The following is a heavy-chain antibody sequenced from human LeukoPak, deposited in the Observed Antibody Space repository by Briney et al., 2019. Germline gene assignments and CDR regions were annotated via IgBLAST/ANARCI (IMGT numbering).Heavy chain of an antibody. V-gene: IGHV4-34*01. Sequence: SETLSLTYAVYGGSFSGYYWSWIRQPPGKGLEWIGEINHSGSTNYNPSLKSRVTISVDTSKNQFSLKLSSVTAADTAVYYCARRTTVTTLFDYWGQGTLVTVSS. D-gene: IGHD4-17*01. CDR2: INHSGST. J-gene: IGHJ4*02. CDR1: GGSFSGYY. CDR3: ARRTTVTTLFDY.